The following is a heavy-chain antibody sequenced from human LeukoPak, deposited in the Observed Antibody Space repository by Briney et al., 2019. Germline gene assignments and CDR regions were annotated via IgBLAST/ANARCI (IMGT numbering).Heavy chain of an antibody. V-gene: IGHV4-4*02. Sequence: SGTLSLTCAVSGGSISSSNWWSWVRQPPGKGLEWIGEIYHSGRTNYNPSLKSRVTISVDKSKNQFSLKLSSVTAADTAVYYCARDLDVFSGHIAVVTDRGFAFDIWGQGTMVTVSS. D-gene: IGHD2-21*02. CDR1: GGSISSSNW. J-gene: IGHJ3*02. CDR3: ARDLDVFSGHIAVVTDRGFAFDI. CDR2: IYHSGRT.